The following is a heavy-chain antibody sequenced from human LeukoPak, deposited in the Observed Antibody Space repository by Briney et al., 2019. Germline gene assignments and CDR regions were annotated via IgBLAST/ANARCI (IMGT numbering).Heavy chain of an antibody. CDR3: ARGPSAYPKCFDY. Sequence: GGSLRLSCAASGFNFSSFVMHWVRQAPGKGLERVAVIWYDGSNKYYADSVKGRFTISRDNSKNTLYLQMNSLRAEDTAVYYCARGPSAYPKCFDYWGQGTLVTVSS. CDR1: GFNFSSFV. CDR2: IWYDGSNK. J-gene: IGHJ4*02. V-gene: IGHV3-33*01. D-gene: IGHD5-12*01.